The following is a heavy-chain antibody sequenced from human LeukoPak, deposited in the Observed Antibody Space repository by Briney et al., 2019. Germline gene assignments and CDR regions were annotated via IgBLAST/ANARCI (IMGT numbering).Heavy chain of an antibody. CDR1: GYTFTNYY. Sequence: ASVKVSCKAPGYTFTNYYMHWVRQAPGQGLEWMGIINPSGGSTSYAQKFQGRVTMTRDTSTSTVYMELSSLRSEDTAVYCCARDRGTGRSDDAFDIWGQGTMVTVSS. J-gene: IGHJ3*02. D-gene: IGHD2-8*02. V-gene: IGHV1-46*01. CDR2: INPSGGST. CDR3: ARDRGTGRSDDAFDI.